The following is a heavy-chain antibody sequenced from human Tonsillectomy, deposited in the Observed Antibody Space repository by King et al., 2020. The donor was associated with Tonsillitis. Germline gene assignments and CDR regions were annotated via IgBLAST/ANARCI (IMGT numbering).Heavy chain of an antibody. CDR1: GFTFSSSA. CDR2: ISYDGSNN. Sequence: QLVQSGGGVVQPGRSLTLSCAASGFTFSSSAMHWVRQAPGKGLEWVAVISYDGSNNHIADSVKGRFTISRDNSKNTLYLQLNSLRVEDTAVYYCARGRVVGYCYGSYYPGMDVWGRGTTVTVS. V-gene: IGHV3-30-3*01. J-gene: IGHJ6*02. CDR3: ARGRVVGYCYGSYYPGMDV. D-gene: IGHD5-18*01.